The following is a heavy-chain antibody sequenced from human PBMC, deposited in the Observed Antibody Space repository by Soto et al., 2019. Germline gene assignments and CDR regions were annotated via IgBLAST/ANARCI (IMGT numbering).Heavy chain of an antibody. CDR1: GGSITGYY. D-gene: IGHD3-10*01. Sequence: QAQLQESGPGLVKPSETLSLTCTVSGGSITGYYWSWIRQPPGKGLEWIGYIYNSGSTNYNPSLKSRVTTSVDTSTNQLSLRLTSVTAADTAVYYCSRPNGGDYAFDIWGRGTMVTVSS. CDR3: SRPNGGDYAFDI. CDR2: IYNSGST. J-gene: IGHJ3*02. V-gene: IGHV4-59*08.